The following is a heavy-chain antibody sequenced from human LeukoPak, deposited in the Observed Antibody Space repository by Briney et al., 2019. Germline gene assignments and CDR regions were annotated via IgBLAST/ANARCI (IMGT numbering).Heavy chain of an antibody. CDR1: GYTFTSYY. Sequence: GASVKVSCKTSGYTFTSYYMHWVRQAPGQGLEWMGIIHPSGGSTRYSQKFQGRVTMTRDTSTSTVYMELSSLRSEDTAVYYCARGRVVPAAMFDYWGQGTLVTVSS. CDR3: ARGRVVPAAMFDY. J-gene: IGHJ4*02. CDR2: IHPSGGST. V-gene: IGHV1-46*01. D-gene: IGHD2-2*01.